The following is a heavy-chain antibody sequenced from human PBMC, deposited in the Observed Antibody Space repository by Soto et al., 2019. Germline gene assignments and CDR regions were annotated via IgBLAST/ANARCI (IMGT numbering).Heavy chain of an antibody. CDR2: INPNSGGT. D-gene: IGHD3-3*01. J-gene: IGHJ6*02. V-gene: IGHV1-2*02. CDR3: ARDRRITIFGVVTPYYGMDV. CDR1: GYTFTGYY. Sequence: ASVKVSCKASGYTFTGYYMHWVRQAPGQGLEWMGWINPNSGGTNYAQKFQGRVTMTRDTSISTAYMELSRLGSDDTAVYYCARDRRITIFGVVTPYYGMDVWGQGTTVTV.